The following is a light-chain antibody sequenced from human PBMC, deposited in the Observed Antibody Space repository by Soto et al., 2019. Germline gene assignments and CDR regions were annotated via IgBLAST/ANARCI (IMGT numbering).Light chain of an antibody. CDR2: EVS. Sequence: QSALTQPASVSGSPGQSITISCTGTSSDVGGYNYVSWYQQYPGKAPKLMIYEVSYRPSGVSNRFSGSKYGNTASLTISGLQSEDEADYYCSSYTSTNTLVFGRGTQLTVL. J-gene: IGLJ7*01. CDR3: SSYTSTNTLV. V-gene: IGLV2-14*01. CDR1: SSDVGGYNY.